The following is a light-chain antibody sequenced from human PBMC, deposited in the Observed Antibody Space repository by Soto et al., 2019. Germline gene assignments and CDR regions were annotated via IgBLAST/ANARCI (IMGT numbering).Light chain of an antibody. J-gene: IGKJ3*01. V-gene: IGKV1-39*01. CDR1: QTISSY. CDR2: STS. CDR3: QQSYSAPLT. Sequence: DIQMTQSPPSLSASVGDRVTITCRASQTISSYLTWYQQKPGKAPKLLIYSTSTLQSGVPSRFRGSGAGTDFTLTISGLQREEFATYYCQQSYSAPLTFGPGTRVDLK.